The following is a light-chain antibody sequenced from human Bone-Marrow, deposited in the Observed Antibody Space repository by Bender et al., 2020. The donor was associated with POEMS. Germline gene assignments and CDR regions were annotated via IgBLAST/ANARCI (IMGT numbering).Light chain of an antibody. J-gene: IGLJ3*02. V-gene: IGLV2-14*01. CDR2: EVT. Sequence: QSSLTQPASVSGSPGQSITISCTGTSSDFGAYNYVSWYQQHPGKAPKLLIYEVTRRPSDISNRFSGSKSGTSASLAISGLQSEDEADYYCAAWEDTLIGPLFGGGTKLTVL. CDR1: SSDFGAYNY. CDR3: AAWEDTLIGPL.